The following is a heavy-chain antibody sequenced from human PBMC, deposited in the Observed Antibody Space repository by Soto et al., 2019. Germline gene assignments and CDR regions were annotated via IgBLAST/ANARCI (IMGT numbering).Heavy chain of an antibody. Sequence: SETLSLTCSVSGGSINSYYWSWIRQPPGKGLEWVGYIYYTGSTNYNPSLKSRVTISVDTSKKHFSLKLASVTAADTAVYYCASHLRPTNWGGGYFDYWGQGPLVTVSS. D-gene: IGHD7-27*01. CDR2: IYYTGST. CDR3: ASHLRPTNWGGGYFDY. CDR1: GGSINSYY. J-gene: IGHJ4*02. V-gene: IGHV4-59*08.